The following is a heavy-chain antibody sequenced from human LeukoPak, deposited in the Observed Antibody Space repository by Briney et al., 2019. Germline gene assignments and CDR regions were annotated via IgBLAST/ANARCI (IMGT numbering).Heavy chain of an antibody. CDR3: AKIYSSSPRVYYFDY. CDR1: GFTFSSYA. V-gene: IGHV3-23*01. Sequence: WGSLRLSCAASGFTFSSYAMSWVRQAPGKGLEWVSAISGSGGSTYYADSVKGRFTISRDNSKNTLYLQMNSLRAEDTAVYYCAKIYSSSPRVYYFDYWGQGTLVTVSS. D-gene: IGHD6-6*01. J-gene: IGHJ4*02. CDR2: ISGSGGST.